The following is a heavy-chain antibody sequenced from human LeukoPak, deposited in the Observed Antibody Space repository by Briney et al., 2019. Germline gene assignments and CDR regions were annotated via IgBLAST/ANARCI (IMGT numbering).Heavy chain of an antibody. D-gene: IGHD3-3*01. J-gene: IGHJ6*02. V-gene: IGHV1-46*01. Sequence: GASVKVSCKASGYTFTSYYMHWVRQAPGQGLEWMGIINPSGGSTSYAQKFQGRVTMTRDTSTSTVYMELSSLRSEDTAVYYCVRDDRRITIFGVVIALNFGGMDVWGQGTTVTVSS. CDR1: GYTFTSYY. CDR2: INPSGGST. CDR3: VRDDRRITIFGVVIALNFGGMDV.